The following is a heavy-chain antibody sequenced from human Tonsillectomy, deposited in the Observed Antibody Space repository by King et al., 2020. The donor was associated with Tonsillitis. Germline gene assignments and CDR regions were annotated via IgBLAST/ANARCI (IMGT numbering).Heavy chain of an antibody. CDR3: AIHQGGGSYYRYFAS. Sequence: VQLVESGAEVKKPGESLKISCKGSGYSFTSYWIGWVRQMPGKGLEWMGIIYPGDSDTRYSPSFQGQVTISADKSISTAYLQCSSLKTSDTAMYYGAIHQGGGSYYRYFASWGRGPLVTASS. J-gene: IGHJ4*02. CDR1: GYSFTSYW. D-gene: IGHD1-26*01. CDR2: IYPGDSDT. V-gene: IGHV5-51*01.